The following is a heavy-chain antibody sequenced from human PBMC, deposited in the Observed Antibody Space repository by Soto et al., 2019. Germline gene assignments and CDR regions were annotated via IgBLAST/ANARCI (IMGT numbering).Heavy chain of an antibody. V-gene: IGHV1-69*13. J-gene: IGHJ6*02. CDR2: IIPIFGTA. D-gene: IGHD5-18*01. Sequence: SVKVSCKASGGTFSSYAISWVRQAPGQGLEWMGGIIPIFGTANYAQKFQGRVTITADESTSTAYMELSSLRSEDTAVYYCARVEYSYGSAFMFYSYYGMDVRGHGTPVKSP. CDR3: ARVEYSYGSAFMFYSYYGMDV. CDR1: GGTFSSYA.